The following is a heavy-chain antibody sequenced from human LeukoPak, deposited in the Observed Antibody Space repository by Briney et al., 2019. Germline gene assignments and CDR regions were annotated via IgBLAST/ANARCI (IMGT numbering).Heavy chain of an antibody. J-gene: IGHJ4*02. D-gene: IGHD3-22*01. V-gene: IGHV4-59*08. Sequence: SETLSLTCTVSGGSFSGYYWSWIRQPPGKGLEWIGYIFYSGSTSYNPSLKSRVTISVDTSKNQFSLKLSSVTAADTAVYYCARGPHERSGYPDDWGQGTLVTVSS. CDR2: IFYSGST. CDR1: GGSFSGYY. CDR3: ARGPHERSGYPDD.